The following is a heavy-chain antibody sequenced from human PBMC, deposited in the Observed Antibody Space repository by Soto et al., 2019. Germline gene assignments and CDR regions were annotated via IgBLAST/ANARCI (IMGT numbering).Heavy chain of an antibody. J-gene: IGHJ4*02. CDR2: IYYSGST. V-gene: IGHV4-39*01. D-gene: IGHD2-15*01. CDR1: GGSISSSSYY. Sequence: QLQLQESGPGLVKPSETLSLTCTVSGGSISSSSYYWGWIRQPPGKGLEWIGSIYYSGSTYYNPSLKSRVTISVDTSKNQFSLKLSSVTAADTAVYYCARVFSLGYCSGGSCYPDYWGQGTLVTVSS. CDR3: ARVFSLGYCSGGSCYPDY.